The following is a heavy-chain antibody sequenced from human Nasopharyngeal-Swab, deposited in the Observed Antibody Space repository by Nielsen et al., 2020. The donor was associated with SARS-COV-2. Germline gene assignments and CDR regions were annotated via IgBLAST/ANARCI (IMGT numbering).Heavy chain of an antibody. CDR2: ISSSSSTI. J-gene: IGHJ4*02. CDR1: GFTFSSDS. V-gene: IGHV3-48*02. D-gene: IGHD1-26*01. CDR3: ARGSGSYIDY. Sequence: GESLKIACAASGFTFSSDSMKWVRQAPGKGLEWVSYISSSSSTIYYAYSVKGRFTISRDNAKNSLYLQMNSLRDEDTAVYYCARGSGSYIDYWGQGTLVTVSS.